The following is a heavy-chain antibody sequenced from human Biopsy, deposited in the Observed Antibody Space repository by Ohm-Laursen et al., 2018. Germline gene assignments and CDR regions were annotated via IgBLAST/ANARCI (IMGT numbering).Heavy chain of an antibody. J-gene: IGHJ3*02. Sequence: SETLSLTCSVSGGSFSTYYWTWIRQPPGKGLEWIACIDYRGSTNYNPSLKSRVSISIDTSKNQLSLRLNSVTAADTAMYYCARVSRSIYDSTFDSFNIWGPGTMVTVSS. V-gene: IGHV4-59*01. D-gene: IGHD3-22*01. CDR1: GGSFSTYY. CDR2: IDYRGST. CDR3: ARVSRSIYDSTFDSFNI.